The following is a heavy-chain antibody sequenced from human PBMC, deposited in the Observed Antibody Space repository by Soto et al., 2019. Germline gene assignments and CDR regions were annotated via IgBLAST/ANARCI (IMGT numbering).Heavy chain of an antibody. V-gene: IGHV5-10-1*01. CDR3: ARGWSALRYFDWSYYYGMDV. J-gene: IGHJ6*02. D-gene: IGHD3-9*01. Sequence: GESLKISCKGSGYSFTSYWISWVRQMPGKGLEWMGRIDPSDSYTNYSPSFQGHVTISADKSISTAYLQWSSLKASDTAMYYCARGWSALRYFDWSYYYGMDVWGQGTTVTVSS. CDR1: GYSFTSYW. CDR2: IDPSDSYT.